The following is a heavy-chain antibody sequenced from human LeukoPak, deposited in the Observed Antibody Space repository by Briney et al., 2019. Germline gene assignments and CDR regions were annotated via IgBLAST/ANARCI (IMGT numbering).Heavy chain of an antibody. CDR2: ISNDGSNK. CDR1: GFTFSSYG. Sequence: GGSLRLSCAASGFTFSSYGMHWVRQAPGKGLEWVAAISNDGSNKFYADSVKGRFALSRDNPTSTVILQMNSLRAEDTAVYYCAKGGGSIGRSYYFDYWGQGTLVTVSS. CDR3: AKGGGSIGRSYYFDY. D-gene: IGHD2-15*01. V-gene: IGHV3-30*18. J-gene: IGHJ4*02.